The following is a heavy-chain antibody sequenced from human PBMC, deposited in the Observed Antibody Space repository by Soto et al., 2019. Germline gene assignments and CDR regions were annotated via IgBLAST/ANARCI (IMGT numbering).Heavy chain of an antibody. V-gene: IGHV3-9*01. D-gene: IGHD5-12*01. Sequence: PGGSLRLSCVASGFTFDDYAMHWVRQAPGKGLEWVSGITWNSGDLGYADSVKGRFTISRDNAKNSLYLQMNSLRAEDTALYYCAKDIGDGYNFDGLDYWGQGTLVTVSS. CDR2: ITWNSGDL. CDR1: GFTFDDYA. CDR3: AKDIGDGYNFDGLDY. J-gene: IGHJ4*02.